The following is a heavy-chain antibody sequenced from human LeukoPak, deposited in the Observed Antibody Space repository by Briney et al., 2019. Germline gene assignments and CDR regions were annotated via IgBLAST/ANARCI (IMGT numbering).Heavy chain of an antibody. J-gene: IGHJ5*02. CDR1: GGSISSYY. Sequence: PSETLSLTCTVSGGSISSYYWSWIRQPPGKGLEWIGYIYYSGSTNYNPSLKSRVTISVDTSKNQFSLKLSSVTAADTAVYYCAREKIGYYDSSGRGWFDPWGQGTLVTVSS. D-gene: IGHD3-22*01. CDR2: IYYSGST. V-gene: IGHV4-59*01. CDR3: AREKIGYYDSSGRGWFDP.